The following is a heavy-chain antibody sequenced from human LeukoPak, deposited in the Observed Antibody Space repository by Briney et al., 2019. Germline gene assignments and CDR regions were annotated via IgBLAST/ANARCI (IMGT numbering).Heavy chain of an antibody. J-gene: IGHJ6*04. CDR2: IDPSDSYT. CDR3: ARNPSGYSSRYHYYGMDV. V-gene: IGHV5-10-1*01. Sequence: GESLKISCKGSGYSFTSYWISWVRQMPGKGLEWMGRIDPSDSYTNYSPSFQGHVTISADKSISTAYLQWSSLMASDTAMYYCARNPSGYSSRYHYYGMDVWGKGTTVTVSS. CDR1: GYSFTSYW. D-gene: IGHD6-13*01.